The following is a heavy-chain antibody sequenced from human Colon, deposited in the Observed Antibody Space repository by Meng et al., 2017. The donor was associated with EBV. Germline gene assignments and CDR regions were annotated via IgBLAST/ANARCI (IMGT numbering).Heavy chain of an antibody. CDR3: ARRRGGSGRDC. CDR1: GGSISSNGYY. V-gene: IGHV4-39*01. J-gene: IGHJ4*02. CDR2: IYHSGST. D-gene: IGHD3-10*01. Sequence: QLQLQEADPGPVKPSETLSLTCTVSGGSISSNGYYWAWVRQPPGKGLEWIGAIYHSGSTSYNPSLQSRVTMFVDTSKNQFSLMLTSVTATDTAVYYCARRRGGSGRDCWGQGTLVTVSS.